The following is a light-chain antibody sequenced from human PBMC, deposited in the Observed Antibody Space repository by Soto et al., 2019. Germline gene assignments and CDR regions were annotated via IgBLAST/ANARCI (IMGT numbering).Light chain of an antibody. CDR3: EAWDSNLSGGV. Sequence: QSVLTQPPSVSAAPGQKVTVSCSGSRSNIGNNYVSWYQHLPGTAPKLPIYDNDKRPSGIPDRFSASKSGTSATLDITGLQTGDEADYYCEAWDSNLSGGVFGGGTKLTVL. CDR1: RSNIGNNY. V-gene: IGLV1-51*01. J-gene: IGLJ3*02. CDR2: DND.